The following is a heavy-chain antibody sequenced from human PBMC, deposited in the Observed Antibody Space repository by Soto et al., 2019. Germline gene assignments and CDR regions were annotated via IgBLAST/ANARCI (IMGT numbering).Heavy chain of an antibody. V-gene: IGHV4-39*01. J-gene: IGHJ6*02. Sequence: SETLSLTCTSSGGSTSSSSYYWGWLRQPTGKGLEWIGSIYYSGSTYYNPSLKSRVTISVDTSKNQCSLKLSSVTAADTAVYYCARGPLQVGYYYYYGMDVWGQGTTVTVSS. CDR1: GGSTSSSSYY. CDR3: ARGPLQVGYYYYYGMDV. D-gene: IGHD3-10*01. CDR2: IYYSGST.